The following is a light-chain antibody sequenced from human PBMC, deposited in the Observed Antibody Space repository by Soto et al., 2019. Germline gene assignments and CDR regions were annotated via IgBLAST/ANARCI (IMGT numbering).Light chain of an antibody. V-gene: IGLV1-40*01. CDR1: SSNIGAGYY. CDR3: QSYDNSLSGWV. Sequence: QSVLTQPPSVSGAPGQRFTISCTGSSSNIGAGYYVHWYQQVPGTAPQALIYANNNRPSGVPDRFSASKSGTSASLAITGLQAEDEADDYCQSYDNSLSGWVFGGGTKLTVL. CDR2: ANN. J-gene: IGLJ2*01.